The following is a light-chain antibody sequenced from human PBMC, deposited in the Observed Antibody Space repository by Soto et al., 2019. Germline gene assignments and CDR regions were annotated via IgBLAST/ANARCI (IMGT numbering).Light chain of an antibody. CDR3: QQYGRSGT. Sequence: EIVLTQSPGTLSLSPGERTTLSCRASQSVSSSYLAWHQQKPGQAPRLLIYGASSRATGIPDRFSGSGSGTDFTLTISRLEPEDFAVYYCQQYGRSGTFGQGTKVDI. CDR2: GAS. J-gene: IGKJ1*01. V-gene: IGKV3-20*01. CDR1: QSVSSSY.